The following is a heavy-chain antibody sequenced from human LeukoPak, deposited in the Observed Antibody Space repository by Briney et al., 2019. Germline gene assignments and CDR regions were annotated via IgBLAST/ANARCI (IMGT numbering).Heavy chain of an antibody. V-gene: IGHV3-30*04. J-gene: IGHJ5*02. D-gene: IGHD3-10*01. CDR3: AKPLMRDRWFGES. CDR1: GFTFSSYA. Sequence: GGSLRLSCAASGFTFSSYAMHWVRQAPGKGLEWVAVISYDGSNKYYADSVKGRFTISRDTSRNTLFLQMNSLRLEDTAVYYCAKPLMRDRWFGESWGQGTLVTVSS. CDR2: ISYDGSNK.